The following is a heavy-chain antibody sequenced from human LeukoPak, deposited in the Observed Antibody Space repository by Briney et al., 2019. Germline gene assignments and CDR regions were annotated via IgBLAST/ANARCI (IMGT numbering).Heavy chain of an antibody. CDR2: INPNSGGT. V-gene: IGHV1-2*02. Sequence: ASVTVSCKASGYTFTGYYMHWVRQAPGQGLEWMGWINPNSGGTNYAQKFQGRVTMTRDTSISTAYMELSRLRSDDTAVYYCARNHYSSGWYVGYWGQGTLVTVSS. CDR3: ARNHYSSGWYVGY. CDR1: GYTFTGYY. J-gene: IGHJ4*02. D-gene: IGHD6-19*01.